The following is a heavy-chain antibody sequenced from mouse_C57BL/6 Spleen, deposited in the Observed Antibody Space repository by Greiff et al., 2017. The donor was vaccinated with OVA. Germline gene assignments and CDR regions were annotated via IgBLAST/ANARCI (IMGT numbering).Heavy chain of an antibody. CDR1: GYAFSSSW. CDR2: IYPGDGDT. D-gene: IGHD1-1*01. Sequence: QVQLQQSGPELVKPGASVKISCKASGYAFSSSWMNWVQQRPGKGLEWIGRIYPGDGDTYYNGKFKGKATLTADKSSSTAYMQLSSLTSEDSAVYVCATNYYGSSYGFAYWGQGTLVTVSA. V-gene: IGHV1-82*01. CDR3: ATNYYGSSYGFAY. J-gene: IGHJ3*01.